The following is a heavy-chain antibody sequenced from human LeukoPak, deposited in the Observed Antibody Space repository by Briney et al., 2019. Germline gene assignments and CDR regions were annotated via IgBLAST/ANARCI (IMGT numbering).Heavy chain of an antibody. D-gene: IGHD3-16*01. CDR1: GGSISNYY. J-gene: IGHJ4*02. V-gene: IGHV4-59*08. CDR3: ARHTTHGDYNPNDY. Sequence: SETLSLTCTVSGGSISNYYWSWIRQPPGKELEWIGYISYSVNTDSNPSLKSRVTISVDTSKNQFSLKLSSVTAADTAVYYCARHTTHGDYNPNDYWGQGTLVTVSS. CDR2: ISYSVNT.